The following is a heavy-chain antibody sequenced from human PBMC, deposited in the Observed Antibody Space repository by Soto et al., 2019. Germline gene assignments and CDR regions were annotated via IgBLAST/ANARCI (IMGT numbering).Heavy chain of an antibody. Sequence: SVKVSCKASGGTFDNYAVSWVRKAPGQGLEWMGGIIPMFETVNYAQRFQGRLTIAADESTSTAYMELTSLTSADTAIYFCARGLRTGNYGMDVWGQGTTVTVSS. CDR2: IIPMFETV. CDR1: GGTFDNYA. J-gene: IGHJ6*02. D-gene: IGHD2-15*01. CDR3: ARGLRTGNYGMDV. V-gene: IGHV1-69*13.